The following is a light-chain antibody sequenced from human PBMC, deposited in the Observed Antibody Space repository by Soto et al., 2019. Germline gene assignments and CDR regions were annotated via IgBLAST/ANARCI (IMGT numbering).Light chain of an antibody. CDR3: SSYTTIGTWV. J-gene: IGLJ3*02. CDR1: SSDVGDRNY. Sequence: QSALTQPAPVSGSPGQSITISCTGTSSDVGDRNYVSWYQQHPGKAPKLMIYEVNNRPSGVSNRFSGSKSGNTASLTISGLQAEDEADYHCSSYTTIGTWVFGGGTKVTVL. CDR2: EVN. V-gene: IGLV2-14*03.